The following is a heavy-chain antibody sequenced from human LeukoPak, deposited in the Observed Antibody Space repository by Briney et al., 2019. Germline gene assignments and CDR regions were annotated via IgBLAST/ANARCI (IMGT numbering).Heavy chain of an antibody. CDR2: ISDDRSNK. J-gene: IGHJ4*02. CDR3: ARGSKSYGDYIRSRIHYFDY. Sequence: GGSLRLSCAASGFTFRNYWMSWLRQAPGKGLEWVAVISDDRSNKYYADSVKGRFTISRDNSKNTLYLQMNSLRAEDTAVYYCARGSKSYGDYIRSRIHYFDYWGQGTLVTVSS. V-gene: IGHV3-30*03. CDR1: GFTFRNYW. D-gene: IGHD4-17*01.